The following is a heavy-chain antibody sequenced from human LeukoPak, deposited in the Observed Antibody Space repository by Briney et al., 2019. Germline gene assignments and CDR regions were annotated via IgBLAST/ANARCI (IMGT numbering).Heavy chain of an antibody. CDR3: ARDPGGGDVDY. Sequence: ASVKASCKASGYTFTSYYMHWVRQAPGQGPEWMGIINPSGGSTSYAQKFQGRVTMTRDTSTSTVYMELSSLRSEDTAVYYCARDPGGGDVDYWGQGTLVTVSS. V-gene: IGHV1-46*01. D-gene: IGHD2-21*02. J-gene: IGHJ4*02. CDR1: GYTFTSYY. CDR2: INPSGGST.